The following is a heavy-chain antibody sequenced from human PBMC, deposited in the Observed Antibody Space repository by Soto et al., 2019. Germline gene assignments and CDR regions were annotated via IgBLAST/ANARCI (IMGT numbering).Heavy chain of an antibody. CDR3: ARDRSSSSWYEKSWFDP. CDR1: GGTFSSYA. D-gene: IGHD6-13*01. CDR2: IIPIFGTA. Sequence: SVKVSCKASGGTFSSYAISWVRQAPGQGLEWMGGIIPIFGTANYAQKFQGRVTITADKSTSTAYMELSSLGSEDTAVYYCARDRSSSSWYEKSWFDPWGQGTLVTVSS. J-gene: IGHJ5*02. V-gene: IGHV1-69*06.